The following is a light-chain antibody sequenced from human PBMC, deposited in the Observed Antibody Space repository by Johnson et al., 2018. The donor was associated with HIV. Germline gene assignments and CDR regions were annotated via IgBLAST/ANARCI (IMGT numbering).Light chain of an antibody. V-gene: IGLV1-51*02. J-gene: IGLJ1*01. CDR1: SSNIGNNY. CDR2: ENN. Sequence: QSVLTQPPSVSAAPGQKVTISCSGSSSNIGNNYVSWYQQLPGTAPKLLIYENNQRPSGIPDRSSGSKPGTTATLGISGLQTGAADEYYCGTGVSRLDGYVFGTWTKVAVL. CDR3: GTGVSRLDGYV.